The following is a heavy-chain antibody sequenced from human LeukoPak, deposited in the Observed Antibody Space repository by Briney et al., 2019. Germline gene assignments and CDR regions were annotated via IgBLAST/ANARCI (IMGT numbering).Heavy chain of an antibody. CDR1: GGSISSTNW. V-gene: IGHV4-4*02. Sequence: PSETLSLTCGASGGSISSTNWWSRVRQPPGQGLEWIGEVSLTGETNYNPSLNGRVTMSLDGSRNQLSLTLTSVTAADTAIYYCSRESGAFCPFGYWGQGTLVIVPP. CDR3: SRESGAFCPFGY. D-gene: IGHD1-26*01. CDR2: VSLTGET. J-gene: IGHJ4*02.